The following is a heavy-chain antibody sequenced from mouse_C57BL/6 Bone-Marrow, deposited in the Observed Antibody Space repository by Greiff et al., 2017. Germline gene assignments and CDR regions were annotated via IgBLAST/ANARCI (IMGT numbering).Heavy chain of an antibody. CDR3: TRGGFYYGSRGFAY. V-gene: IGHV1-15*01. J-gene: IGHJ3*01. Sequence: QVQLQQSGAELVRPGASVTLSCKASGYTFTDYEMHWVKQTPVHGLEWIGAIDPETGGTAYNQKFKGKAILTADKSSSTAYMELRSLTSEDSAVYYCTRGGFYYGSRGFAYWGQGTLVTVSA. CDR2: IDPETGGT. CDR1: GYTFTDYE. D-gene: IGHD1-1*01.